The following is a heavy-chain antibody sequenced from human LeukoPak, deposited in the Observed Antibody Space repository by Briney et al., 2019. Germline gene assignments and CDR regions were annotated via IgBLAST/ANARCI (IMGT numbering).Heavy chain of an antibody. V-gene: IGHV4-39*01. D-gene: IGHD3-22*01. Sequence: SETLSLTCTVSRGSISSSSYYWGWIRQPPGKGLEWIGSIYYSGSTYYNPSLKSRVTISVDTSKNQFSLKLSSVTAADTAVYYCARAPYDPALFDYCGQGTLVTVSS. CDR1: RGSISSSSYY. CDR3: ARAPYDPALFDY. J-gene: IGHJ4*02. CDR2: IYYSGST.